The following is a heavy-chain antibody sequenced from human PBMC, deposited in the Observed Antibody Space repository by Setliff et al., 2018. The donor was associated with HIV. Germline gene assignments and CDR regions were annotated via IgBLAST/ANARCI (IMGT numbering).Heavy chain of an antibody. D-gene: IGHD3-22*01. V-gene: IGHV4-61*01. CDR1: GDSISSGSYY. J-gene: IGHJ6*02. CDR2: IYYSGST. CDR3: ARSRTSSGYYGVTGYGMDV. Sequence: KPSETLSLTCTVSGDSISSGSYYWSWIRQPPGKGLEWIGYIYYSGSTNYNPSLKSRVTISVATSKNQFSLKLNSVTTADTAVYYCARSRTSSGYYGVTGYGMDVWGQGTTVTVSS.